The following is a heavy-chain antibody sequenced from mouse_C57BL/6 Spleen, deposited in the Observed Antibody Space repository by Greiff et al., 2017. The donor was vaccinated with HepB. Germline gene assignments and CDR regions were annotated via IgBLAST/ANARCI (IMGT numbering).Heavy chain of an antibody. V-gene: IGHV14-1*01. J-gene: IGHJ1*03. CDR2: IDPEDGDT. CDR3: TPLPHYDCSRNWYFDV. D-gene: IGHD1-1*01. CDR1: GFNIKDYY. Sequence: EVQLQQSGAELVRPGASVKLSCTASGFNIKDYYMHWVKQRPEQGLEWIGRIDPEDGDTEYAPKFQGKATMTADTSSNTAYLQLSRLTSEDTAVYYCTPLPHYDCSRNWYFDVWGTGTTVTVSS.